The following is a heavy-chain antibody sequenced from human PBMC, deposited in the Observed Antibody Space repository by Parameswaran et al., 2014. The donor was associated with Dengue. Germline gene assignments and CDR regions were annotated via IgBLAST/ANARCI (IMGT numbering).Heavy chain of an antibody. D-gene: IGHD3-22*01. J-gene: IGHJ4*02. Sequence: VRQMPGKGLEWIGYIYYSGSTNYNPSLKSRVTISVDTSKNQFSLKLSSVTAADTAVYYCARESDDSSGYYAYWGQGTLVTVSS. CDR3: ARESDDSSGYYAY. CDR2: IYYSGST. V-gene: IGHV4-59*01.